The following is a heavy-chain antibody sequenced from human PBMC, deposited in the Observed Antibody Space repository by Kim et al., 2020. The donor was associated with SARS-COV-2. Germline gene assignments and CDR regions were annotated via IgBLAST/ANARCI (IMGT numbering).Heavy chain of an antibody. CDR1: GFTFEDYV. CDR2: ISGDGGII. Sequence: GGSLRLSCAASGFTFEDYVMHWVRQAPGKGLECVSLISGDGGIIHYADSVKGRFTISRDKRKNSLYLQMNSLRTEDSALYYCARENSVARGVYDYWGQGTLVTVSS. D-gene: IGHD3-10*01. V-gene: IGHV3-43*02. J-gene: IGHJ4*02. CDR3: ARENSVARGVYDY.